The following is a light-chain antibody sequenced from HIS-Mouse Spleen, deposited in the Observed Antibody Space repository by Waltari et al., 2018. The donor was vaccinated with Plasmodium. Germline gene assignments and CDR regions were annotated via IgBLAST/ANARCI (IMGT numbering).Light chain of an antibody. CDR2: DVS. V-gene: IGLV2-11*01. Sequence: QSALTQPRSVSGSPGQSVTISCTGTSSDVGGYNYVSWYQQHPGKAPKLRIYDVSKRPSGAPDRFPGSKSCNPASLTISGLQAEDEAEYYCCSYAGSYTWVFGGGTKLTVL. CDR1: SSDVGGYNY. CDR3: CSYAGSYTWV. J-gene: IGLJ3*02.